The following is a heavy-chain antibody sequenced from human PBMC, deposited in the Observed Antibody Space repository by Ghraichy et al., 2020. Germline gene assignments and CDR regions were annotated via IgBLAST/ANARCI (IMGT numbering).Heavy chain of an antibody. D-gene: IGHD4-11*01. Sequence: SETLSLTCAVYGGSFSGYYWSWIRQPPGKGLEWIGEINHSGSTNYNPSLKSRVTISVDTSKNQFSLKLSSVTAADTAVYYCARGLSIAQYLLEDWGQGTLVTVSS. J-gene: IGHJ4*02. V-gene: IGHV4-34*01. CDR3: ARGLSIAQYLLED. CDR1: GGSFSGYY. CDR2: INHSGST.